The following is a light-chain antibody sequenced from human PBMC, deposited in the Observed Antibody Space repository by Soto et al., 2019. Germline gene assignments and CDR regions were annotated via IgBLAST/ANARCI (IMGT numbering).Light chain of an antibody. CDR2: DVS. J-gene: IGKJ5*01. CDR1: QGVTTN. CDR3: QQYNNWPFS. V-gene: IGKV3-15*01. Sequence: EIVMSPSPARLSVSPGERVTLSCRAGQGVTTNFAWYQQKSGQSPRLLIYDVSTRATGVPARFSGTGSETDFTLTISGLQSEDSAVYFCQQYNNWPFSFGQGTRLEIK.